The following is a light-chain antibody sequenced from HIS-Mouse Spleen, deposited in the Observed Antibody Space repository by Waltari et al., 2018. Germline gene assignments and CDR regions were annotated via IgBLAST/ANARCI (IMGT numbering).Light chain of an antibody. V-gene: IGLV3-10*01. CDR3: YSTDSSGNHRV. Sequence: SYELTQPPSVSVSPGQTGRITCSGDALPKKYAYWYQQKSGQAPVLGIYEDSKRPSGIPERFSGSSSGTMATLTISGAQVEDEADYYCYSTDSSGNHRVFGGGTKLTVL. CDR2: EDS. CDR1: ALPKKY. J-gene: IGLJ2*01.